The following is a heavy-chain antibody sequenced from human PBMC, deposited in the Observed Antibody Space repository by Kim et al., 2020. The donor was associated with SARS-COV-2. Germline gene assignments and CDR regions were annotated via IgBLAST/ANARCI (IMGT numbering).Heavy chain of an antibody. V-gene: IGHV1-8*01. J-gene: IGHJ4*02. CDR2: MNPNSGNT. CDR3: ARGDSSSWYDYFDY. CDR1: GYTFTSYD. Sequence: ASVKVSCKASGYTFTSYDINWVRQATGQGLEWMGWMNPNSGNTGYAQKFQGRVTMTRNTSISTAYMELSSLRSEDTAVYYCARGDSSSWYDYFDYWGQGTLVTVSS. D-gene: IGHD6-13*01.